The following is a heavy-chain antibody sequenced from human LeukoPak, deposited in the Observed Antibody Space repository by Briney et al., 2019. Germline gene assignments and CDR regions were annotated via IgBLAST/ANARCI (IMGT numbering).Heavy chain of an antibody. J-gene: IGHJ4*02. Sequence: GGSLRLSCVDSGFTFTNAWMSWVRQAPGKGLEWIGRIKSKTDGETTNYAEPVRGRFTISRDDSKSAVYLQMNSLRAEDTAVYYCAKSPSYGSGKGLDYWGQGTLVTVSS. CDR1: GFTFTNAW. D-gene: IGHD3-10*01. CDR2: IKSKTDGETT. CDR3: AKSPSYGSGKGLDY. V-gene: IGHV3-15*01.